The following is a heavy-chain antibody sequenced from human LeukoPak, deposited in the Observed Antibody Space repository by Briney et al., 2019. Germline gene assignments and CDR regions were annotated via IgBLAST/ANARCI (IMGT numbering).Heavy chain of an antibody. J-gene: IGHJ4*02. Sequence: PGGSLRLSCAASGFTFTSYGMHWVRQAPGQGLELVAFVRYDQVNKYYADSVKGRFTISRDNSKNTLYLQMNSLRPDDTAVYYCTSPTSLGFWGQGTLVTVSS. D-gene: IGHD3-10*01. CDR1: GFTFTSYG. CDR3: TSPTSLGF. CDR2: VRYDQVNK. V-gene: IGHV3-30*02.